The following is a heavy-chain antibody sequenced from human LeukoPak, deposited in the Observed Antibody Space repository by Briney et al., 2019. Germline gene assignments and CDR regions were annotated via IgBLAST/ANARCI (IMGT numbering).Heavy chain of an antibody. CDR1: GFTFSSYW. V-gene: IGHV3-7*01. Sequence: GGSLRLSCAASGFTFSSYWMSWVRQAPGKGLEWVANIKQDGSEKYYVDSVKGRFTISRDNAKNSLCLQMNSLRAEDTAVYYCARDTPVVVPSYFDYWGQGTLVTVSS. J-gene: IGHJ4*02. CDR2: IKQDGSEK. D-gene: IGHD2-2*01. CDR3: ARDTPVVVPSYFDY.